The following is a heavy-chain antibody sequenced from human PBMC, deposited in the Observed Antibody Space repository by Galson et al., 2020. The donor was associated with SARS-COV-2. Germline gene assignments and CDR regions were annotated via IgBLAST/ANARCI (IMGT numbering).Heavy chain of an antibody. J-gene: IGHJ6*03. V-gene: IGHV4-38-2*01. CDR2: IYHSGIT. Sequence: SETLSLTCAVCGYSISSGYYWGWIRQPPGKGLEWIGSIYHSGITYYNPSLKRRVTISVDTSRNQFSLKLSSVTAADTAVYYCVRGAEERRIIVVVPYYYTYMDVWGGGTAVTVSS. D-gene: IGHD2-2*01. CDR1: GYSISSGYY. CDR3: VRGAEERRIIVVVPYYYTYMDV.